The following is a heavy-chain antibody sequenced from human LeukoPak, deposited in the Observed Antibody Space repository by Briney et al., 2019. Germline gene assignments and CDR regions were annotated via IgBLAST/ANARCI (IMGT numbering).Heavy chain of an antibody. CDR2: ISGSGGST. D-gene: IGHD6-19*01. J-gene: IGHJ4*02. Sequence: GGSLRLSCAASGFTFSSYGMSWVRQAPGKGLEWVSAISGSGGSTYYADSVKGRFTISRDNSKNTLYLQMNSLRAEDTAVYYCAKAEWYSSGWAGTIWGQETLVTVSS. CDR1: GFTFSSYG. CDR3: AKAEWYSSGWAGTI. V-gene: IGHV3-23*01.